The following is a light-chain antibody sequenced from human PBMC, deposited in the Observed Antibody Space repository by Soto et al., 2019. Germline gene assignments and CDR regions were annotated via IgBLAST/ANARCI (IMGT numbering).Light chain of an antibody. CDR2: AAS. V-gene: IGKV1-39*01. CDR1: QSISSY. CDR3: QQSYSTPLT. J-gene: IGKJ4*01. Sequence: DIQMTQAPSSLSASLGDRVTITCRASQSISSYLNWYQQKPGKAPKLLIYAASSLQSGVPSRFSGSGSGTDFTLTISSLQPEDFATYYCQQSYSTPLTFGGGTEVDIK.